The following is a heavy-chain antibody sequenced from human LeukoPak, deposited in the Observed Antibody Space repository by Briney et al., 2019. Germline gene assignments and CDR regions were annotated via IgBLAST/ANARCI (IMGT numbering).Heavy chain of an antibody. V-gene: IGHV4-30-2*01. CDR3: ARDRYSGSYINYYMDV. Sequence: SQTLSLTCTVSGGSISSGGYYWSWIRQPPGKGLEWIGYIYHSGSTYYNPSLKSRVTISVDRSKNQFSLKLSSVTAADTAVYYCARDRYSGSYINYYMDVWGKGTTVTVSS. CDR1: GGSISSGGYY. J-gene: IGHJ6*03. CDR2: IYHSGST. D-gene: IGHD1-26*01.